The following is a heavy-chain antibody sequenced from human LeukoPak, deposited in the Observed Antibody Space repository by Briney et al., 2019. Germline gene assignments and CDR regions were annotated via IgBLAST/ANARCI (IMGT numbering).Heavy chain of an antibody. D-gene: IGHD3-9*01. CDR1: GFTFSSYA. CDR3: ASGIYYDILTGYYHTLDY. CDR2: ISYDGSNK. V-gene: IGHV3-30*04. J-gene: IGHJ4*02. Sequence: GGSLRLSCAASGFTFSSYAMHWVRQAPGKGLEWVAVISYDGSNKYYADSVKGRFTISRDNSKNTLYLQMNSLRAEDTAVYYCASGIYYDILTGYYHTLDYWGQGTLVTVSS.